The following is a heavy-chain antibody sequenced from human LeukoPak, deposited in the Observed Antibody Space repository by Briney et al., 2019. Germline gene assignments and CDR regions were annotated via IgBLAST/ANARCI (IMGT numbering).Heavy chain of an antibody. CDR2: IIPIFGTA. Sequence: GASVKVSCKASGGTFSSYAISWVRQAPGQGLEWMGGIIPIFGTANYAQKFQGRVTITTDESTSTAYMELSSLRSEDTAVYYCAKSEYSSSWATGDYWGQGTLVTVSS. CDR1: GGTFSSYA. D-gene: IGHD6-13*01. J-gene: IGHJ4*02. V-gene: IGHV1-69*05. CDR3: AKSEYSSSWATGDY.